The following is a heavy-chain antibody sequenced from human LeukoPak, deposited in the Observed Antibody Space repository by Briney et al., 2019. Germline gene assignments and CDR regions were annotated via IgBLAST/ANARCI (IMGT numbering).Heavy chain of an antibody. J-gene: IGHJ3*02. CDR3: ARGYCSSTSCYGGVDDAFDI. CDR2: INHSGST. Sequence: KTSETLSLTCAVYGGSFSGYYWSWIRQPPGKGLEWIGEINHSGSTNYNPSLKSRVTMSVDTSKNQFSLKLSSVTAADTAVYYCARGYCSSTSCYGGVDDAFDIWGQGTMVTVSS. V-gene: IGHV4-34*01. D-gene: IGHD2-2*01. CDR1: GGSFSGYY.